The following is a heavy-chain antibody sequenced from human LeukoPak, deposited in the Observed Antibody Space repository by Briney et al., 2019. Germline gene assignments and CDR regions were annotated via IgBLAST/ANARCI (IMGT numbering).Heavy chain of an antibody. CDR2: IYSDGTT. CDR1: GFTVSRDY. CDR3: ARGLGDAGMADGGY. V-gene: IGHV3-53*05. D-gene: IGHD5-18*01. Sequence: GGSLRLSCAASGFTVSRDYMSWVRQAPGKGLEWVSFIYSDGTTFYADSVKGRFTISRDNSKNTLYLQMNSLRSDDTAVYYCARGLGDAGMADGGYWGQGTLVTVSS. J-gene: IGHJ4*02.